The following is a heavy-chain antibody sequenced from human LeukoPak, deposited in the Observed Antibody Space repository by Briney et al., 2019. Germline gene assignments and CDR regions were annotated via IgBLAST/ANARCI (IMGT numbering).Heavy chain of an antibody. D-gene: IGHD3-3*01. CDR2: INHSGST. CDR3: ARDGADFWSGYYTPWYFDY. Sequence: SETLSLTCAVYGGSFSGYYWSWIRQPPGKGLEWIGEINHSGSTNYNPSLKSRVTISVDTSKNQFSLKLSSVTAADTAVYYCARDGADFWSGYYTPWYFDYWGQGTLVTVPS. V-gene: IGHV4-34*01. J-gene: IGHJ4*02. CDR1: GGSFSGYY.